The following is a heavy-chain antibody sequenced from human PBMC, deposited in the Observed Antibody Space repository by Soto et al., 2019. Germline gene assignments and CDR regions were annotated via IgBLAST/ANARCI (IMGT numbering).Heavy chain of an antibody. V-gene: IGHV3-23*01. CDR3: AKARDQQWVRLPFDY. CDR2: FSATSENT. D-gene: IGHD6-19*01. CDR1: GFFFSSYT. Sequence: EVQLLESGGGLVQPGGSLRLSCVGSGFFFSSYTMTWVRQAPGKGLEWVSSFSATSENTYYADSVRGRFTISRDNCKNTVFLQMNSLTAEDTAMYYCAKARDQQWVRLPFDYWGQGILVIVSS. J-gene: IGHJ4*02.